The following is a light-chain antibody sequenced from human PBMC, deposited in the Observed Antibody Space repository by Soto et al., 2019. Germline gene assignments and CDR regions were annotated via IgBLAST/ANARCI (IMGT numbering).Light chain of an antibody. CDR3: QKYNSVPRT. V-gene: IGKV1-27*01. J-gene: IGKJ3*01. Sequence: DIHITHSPSSLSASVGDIVTITCRASQGISNYLAWYHLKPGKVPKLLIYAASTLQSGVPSRFSGSGSGTDFTLTISSLQPEDVATYYCQKYNSVPRTFGPGTKVDIK. CDR1: QGISNY. CDR2: AAS.